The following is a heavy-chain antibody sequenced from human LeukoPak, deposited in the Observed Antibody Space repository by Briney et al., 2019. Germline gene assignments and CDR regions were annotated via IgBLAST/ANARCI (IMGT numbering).Heavy chain of an antibody. CDR1: GYTFTGYY. J-gene: IGHJ4*02. V-gene: IGHV1-2*02. CDR3: ARGSIVGATFDYFDY. Sequence: RASVKVSCKASGYTFTGYYMHWVRQAPGQGLEWMGWINPNSGGTNYAQKFQGRVTMTRDTSISTAYMDLSRLRSDDTAVYYCARGSIVGATFDYFDYWAREPWSPSPQ. D-gene: IGHD1-26*01. CDR2: INPNSGGT.